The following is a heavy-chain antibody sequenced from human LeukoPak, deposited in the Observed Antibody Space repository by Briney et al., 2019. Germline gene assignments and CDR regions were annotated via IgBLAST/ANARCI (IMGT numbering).Heavy chain of an antibody. CDR1: GYTFTSYG. Sequence: RASVKVSCKASGYTFTSYGISWVRQAPGQGLEWMGWISAYNGNTNYAQRLQGRVTMTTDTSTSTAYMELRSLRSDDTAVYYCARGSTPSYYYDSSGHFDYWGQGTLVTVSS. V-gene: IGHV1-18*01. J-gene: IGHJ4*02. CDR3: ARGSTPSYYYDSSGHFDY. CDR2: ISAYNGNT. D-gene: IGHD3-22*01.